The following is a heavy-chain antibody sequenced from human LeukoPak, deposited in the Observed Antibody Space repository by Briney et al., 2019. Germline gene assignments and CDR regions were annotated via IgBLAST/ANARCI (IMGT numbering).Heavy chain of an antibody. D-gene: IGHD3-22*01. Sequence: GGSLRLSCTASGFTFSIYGMHWVRRAPGKGLEWVAVISYDGSNKYYADSVKGRFTISRDNSKNTLYLQMNSLRAEDTAVYYCAKGPDSSGYYYYVDYWGRGTLVTVSS. CDR1: GFTFSIYG. CDR3: AKGPDSSGYYYYVDY. J-gene: IGHJ4*02. V-gene: IGHV3-30*18. CDR2: ISYDGSNK.